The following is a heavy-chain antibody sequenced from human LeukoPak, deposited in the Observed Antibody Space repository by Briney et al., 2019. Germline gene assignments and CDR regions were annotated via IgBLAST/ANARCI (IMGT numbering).Heavy chain of an antibody. Sequence: GGSLRPSCAASGITFSSHWMSWVRQAPGKGLEWVANIREDGSDKNYVDSVKGRFTISRDNAKNSLYLQMNSLRAEDTAVYYCARVEETATTAAIIRKYSYYYYYMDVWGKGNTVTVSS. D-gene: IGHD4-11*01. J-gene: IGHJ6*03. CDR1: GITFSSHW. V-gene: IGHV3-7*01. CDR3: ARVEETATTAAIIRKYSYYYYYMDV. CDR2: IREDGSDK.